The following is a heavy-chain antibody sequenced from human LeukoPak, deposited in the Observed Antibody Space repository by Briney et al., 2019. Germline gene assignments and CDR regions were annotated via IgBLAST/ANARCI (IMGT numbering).Heavy chain of an antibody. D-gene: IGHD3-10*01. CDR3: ARGNVRTMVRGVMIY. CDR1: GYTFTGYY. J-gene: IGHJ4*02. V-gene: IGHV1-2*02. CDR2: INPNSGGT. Sequence: ASVKVSCKASGYTFTGYYMHWVRQAPGQGLEWMGWINPNSGGTNYAQKFQGRVTMTRDTSISTAYMELSRLRSDDTAVYYCARGNVRTMVRGVMIYWGQGTLVTVSS.